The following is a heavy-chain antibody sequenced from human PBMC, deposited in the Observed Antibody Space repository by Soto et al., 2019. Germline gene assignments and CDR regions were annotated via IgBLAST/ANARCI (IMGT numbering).Heavy chain of an antibody. J-gene: IGHJ6*03. V-gene: IGHV3-64*01. CDR3: ARRARPDFYYMDV. D-gene: IGHD6-6*01. CDR1: GFTLSGYA. CDR2: ISSNGVGT. Sequence: VQLAESGGGLAQPGGSLRLSCAASGFTLSGYAMDWVRQAPGKGLEYVSGISSNGVGTYYANSVLGRFTISRDNSKNTVYLQMGSLRPEDMAVYYCARRARPDFYYMDVWGKGTTVTVS.